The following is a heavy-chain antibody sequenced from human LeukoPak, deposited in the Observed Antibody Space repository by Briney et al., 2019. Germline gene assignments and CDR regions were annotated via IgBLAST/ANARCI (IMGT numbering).Heavy chain of an antibody. Sequence: PQASVKVSCKASGYTFTSYDINWLRQATGQGLEWMGWMNPNSGNTAYAQKFRDRVTMTRNTSITTAYMELSSLTSEDTAVYYCARGPPKDFGSGSSWFDPWGQGALVTVSS. V-gene: IGHV1-8*01. CDR3: ARGPPKDFGSGSSWFDP. D-gene: IGHD3-10*01. CDR1: GYTFTSYD. J-gene: IGHJ5*02. CDR2: MNPNSGNT.